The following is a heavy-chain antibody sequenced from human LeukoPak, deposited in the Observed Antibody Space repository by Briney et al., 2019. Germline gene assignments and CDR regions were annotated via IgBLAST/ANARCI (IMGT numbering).Heavy chain of an antibody. CDR2: IKQDGSEK. J-gene: IGHJ3*02. CDR3: APLSSGYYHDAFDI. D-gene: IGHD3-22*01. Sequence: GGSLRLSCAASGFTFSSYAMSWVRQAPGKGLEWVANIKQDGSEKYYVDSVKGRFTISRDNAKNSLYLQMNSLRAEDTAVYYCAPLSSGYYHDAFDIWGQGTMVTVSS. CDR1: GFTFSSYA. V-gene: IGHV3-7*01.